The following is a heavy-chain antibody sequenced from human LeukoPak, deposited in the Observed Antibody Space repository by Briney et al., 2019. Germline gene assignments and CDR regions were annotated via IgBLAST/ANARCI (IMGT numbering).Heavy chain of an antibody. CDR1: GFTLHDFA. V-gene: IGHV3-23*01. Sequence: PGGSLRLSCAASGFTLHDFAMTWVPQAPGKGLEWVSTIADAGTYYADSVKGRFIISRDNSKNMLYLQLNSLRADDTAMYYCARNLGPFDVRGHGTMVTVSS. CDR3: ARNLGPFDV. CDR2: IADAGT. J-gene: IGHJ3*01. D-gene: IGHD3-16*01.